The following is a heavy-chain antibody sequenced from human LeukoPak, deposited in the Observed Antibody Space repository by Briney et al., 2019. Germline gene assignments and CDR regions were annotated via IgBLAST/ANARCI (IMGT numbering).Heavy chain of an antibody. CDR3: ARRRIDSMYNWFDP. CDR2: IYNSGST. V-gene: IGHV4-59*11. J-gene: IGHJ5*02. Sequence: SETLSLTCSVSGASISSQYWTWIRQPPGKGLEWIGYIYNSGSTNHNPSLKSRVTMSIDTSKNQFSLRLTSVTAADTAVYYCARRRIDSMYNWFDPWGQGTLVIVSS. D-gene: IGHD2-21*01. CDR1: GASISSQY.